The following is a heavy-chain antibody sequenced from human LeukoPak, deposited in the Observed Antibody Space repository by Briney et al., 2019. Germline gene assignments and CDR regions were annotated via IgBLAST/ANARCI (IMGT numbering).Heavy chain of an antibody. V-gene: IGHV1-24*01. CDR3: ATAGRTNYYDSSRIDY. CDR2: FDPEDGET. J-gene: IGHJ4*02. CDR1: GYTLTELS. Sequence: ASVKVSCKVSGYTLTELSMHWVRQAPGKGLEWMGGFDPEDGETIYAQKFQGRVTMTEDTSTDTAYMELSSLRSEGTAVYYCATAGRTNYYDSSRIDYWGQGTLVTVSS. D-gene: IGHD3-22*01.